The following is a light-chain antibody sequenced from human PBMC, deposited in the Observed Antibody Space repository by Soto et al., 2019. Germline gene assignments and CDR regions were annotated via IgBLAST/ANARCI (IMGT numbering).Light chain of an antibody. Sequence: EIVLTQSPGTMSLSPGERATLSCRASQSVSSSDLAWYQQKPGQAPRLLIYGASTRATGIPARFSGSGSGTEFTLTISSLQSEDFAVYYCHQYNSWPRTFGQGTKVDIK. CDR2: GAS. J-gene: IGKJ1*01. CDR1: QSVSSSD. CDR3: HQYNSWPRT. V-gene: IGKV3-15*01.